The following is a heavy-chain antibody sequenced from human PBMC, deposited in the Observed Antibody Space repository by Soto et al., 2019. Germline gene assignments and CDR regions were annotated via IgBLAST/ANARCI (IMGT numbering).Heavy chain of an antibody. D-gene: IGHD6-13*01. Sequence: GGSLRLSCAASGFTFSNAWMSWVRQAPGKGLEWVGRIKSKTDGGTTDYAAPVKGRFTISRDDSKNTLYLQMNSLKTEDTAVYYCTTNVYSTYYFDYWGQGTLVTVSS. CDR3: TTNVYSTYYFDY. J-gene: IGHJ4*02. V-gene: IGHV3-15*01. CDR1: GFTFSNAW. CDR2: IKSKTDGGTT.